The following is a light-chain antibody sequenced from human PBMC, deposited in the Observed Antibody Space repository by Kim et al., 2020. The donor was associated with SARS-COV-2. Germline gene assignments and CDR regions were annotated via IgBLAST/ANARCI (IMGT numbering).Light chain of an antibody. CDR2: DAS. V-gene: IGKV1-33*01. Sequence: ASIGDRVTITCQASQDISNFLNWFQQKPGKAPKLLIYDASNLETGVPSRFSGSGSGTDFTVTISSLQPEDIATYYCQQYDHLPITFGRGTRLEIK. J-gene: IGKJ5*01. CDR3: QQYDHLPIT. CDR1: QDISNF.